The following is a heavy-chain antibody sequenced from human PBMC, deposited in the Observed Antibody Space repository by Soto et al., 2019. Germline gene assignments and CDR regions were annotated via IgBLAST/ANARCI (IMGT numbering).Heavy chain of an antibody. CDR2: ISGGGETT. Sequence: VQLVESGGGLVQPGGSLRLSCAASGYTFSSYAMWWVRQAPGKGLECVSAISGGGETTYYADSVKGRFTISRDNSKNTLYLQMNSLRAEDTAVYYCAFNSGSGSYYFDYWAQGTLVTVSS. J-gene: IGHJ4*02. CDR1: GYTFSSYA. D-gene: IGHD3-10*01. CDR3: AFNSGSGSYYFDY. V-gene: IGHV3-23*04.